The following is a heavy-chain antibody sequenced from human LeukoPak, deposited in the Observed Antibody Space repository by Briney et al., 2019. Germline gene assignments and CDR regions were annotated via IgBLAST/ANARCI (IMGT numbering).Heavy chain of an antibody. CDR1: GGTFGSYA. J-gene: IGHJ4*02. D-gene: IGHD5-18*01. Sequence: GASVKVSCKASGGTFGSYAISWVRQAPGQGLEWMGRIIPILGIANYAQKFQGRVTITADKSTSTAYMELSSLRSEDTAVYYCARADTAMAFDYWGQGTLVTVSS. CDR3: ARADTAMAFDY. V-gene: IGHV1-69*04. CDR2: IIPILGIA.